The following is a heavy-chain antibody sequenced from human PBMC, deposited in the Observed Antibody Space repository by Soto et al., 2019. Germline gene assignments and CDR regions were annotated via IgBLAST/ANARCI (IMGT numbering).Heavy chain of an antibody. V-gene: IGHV4-30-2*01. D-gene: IGHD2-2*01. CDR3: ARVPDR. Sequence: PSETLSLTCAVSGGSISSGGYSWSWIRQPPGKGLEWIGYIYHSGSTYYSQSLKSRVTISVDRSKYQLSLKLSSVTAADTAVYYCARVPDRWGQGTLVTVSS. CDR2: IYHSGST. CDR1: GGSISSGGYS. J-gene: IGHJ5*02.